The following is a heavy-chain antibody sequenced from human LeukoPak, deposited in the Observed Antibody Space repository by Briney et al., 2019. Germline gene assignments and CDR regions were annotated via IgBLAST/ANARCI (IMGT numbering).Heavy chain of an antibody. CDR1: GYTFTSYD. CDR3: AREDFVVGPAAREWDYYYMDV. CDR2: MNPNSGGT. D-gene: IGHD2-2*01. J-gene: IGHJ6*03. V-gene: IGHV1-2*04. Sequence: ASVKVSCKASGYTFTSYDINWVRQATGQGLEWMGWMNPNSGGTNYAQKFQGWVTMTRDTSISTAYMELSRLRSDDTAVYYCAREDFVVGPAAREWDYYYMDVWGKGTTVTVSS.